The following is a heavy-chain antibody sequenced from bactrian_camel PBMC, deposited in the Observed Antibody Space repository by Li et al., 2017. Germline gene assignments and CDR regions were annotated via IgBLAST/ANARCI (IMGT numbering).Heavy chain of an antibody. V-gene: IGHV3S6*01. D-gene: IGHD5*01. Sequence: QVQLVESGGGSVQPGGSLRLSCAASGFTFSASYMNWVRQAPGKGLEWVSDIARNGAETPYADSVKGRFTISKDNAKNTLYLQMNSLKPEDTAMYYCAADLDGSLRCPDEYNYWGQGTQVTVS. CDR3: AADLDGSLRCPDEYNY. J-gene: IGHJ4*01. CDR1: GFTFSASY. CDR2: IARNGAET.